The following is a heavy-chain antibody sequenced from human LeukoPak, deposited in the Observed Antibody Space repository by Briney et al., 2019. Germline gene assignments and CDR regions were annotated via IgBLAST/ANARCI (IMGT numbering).Heavy chain of an antibody. CDR1: GYTFTSCY. Sequence: ASVKVSCKASGYTFTSCYMHWVRQAPGQGLEWMGIINPSGGSTSYAQKFQGRVTMTRDTSTSTVYMGLSSLRSEDTAVYYCARDPPAGTDNSNFDYWGQGTLVTVSS. V-gene: IGHV1-46*01. D-gene: IGHD6-13*01. CDR2: INPSGGST. J-gene: IGHJ4*02. CDR3: ARDPPAGTDNSNFDY.